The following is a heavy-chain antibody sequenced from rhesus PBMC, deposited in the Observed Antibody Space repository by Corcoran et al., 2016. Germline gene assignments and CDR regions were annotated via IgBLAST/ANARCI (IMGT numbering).Heavy chain of an antibody. CDR1: GFTFSSYG. Sequence: EVQRVESGGGLVQPGGSLRRSCAASGFTFSSYGMSWVRQSPGKGLAWVSYIRYSCGSTYYSDSVKGRFNHSRDNSKNTLSLQMNSLRAEDTAVYYCAEGAKLELGVAFDFWGQGLRVTVSS. CDR3: AEGAKLELGVAFDF. D-gene: IGHD1-26*01. V-gene: IGHV3S5*01. CDR2: IRYSCGST. J-gene: IGHJ3*01.